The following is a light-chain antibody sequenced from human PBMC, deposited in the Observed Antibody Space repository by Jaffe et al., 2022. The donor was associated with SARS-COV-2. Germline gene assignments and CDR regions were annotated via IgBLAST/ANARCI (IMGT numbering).Light chain of an antibody. J-gene: IGLJ3*02. CDR2: RSD. Sequence: QSVLTQPPSASGTPGQRVTISCSGSSSNIGSNYVYWYQQLPGTAPKVLMYRSDQRPSGVPDRFSGSRSGTSASLAISGLRSTDEADYYCATWDDSLNGPVFGGGTKLTVL. V-gene: IGLV1-47*01. CDR3: ATWDDSLNGPV. CDR1: SSNIGSNY.